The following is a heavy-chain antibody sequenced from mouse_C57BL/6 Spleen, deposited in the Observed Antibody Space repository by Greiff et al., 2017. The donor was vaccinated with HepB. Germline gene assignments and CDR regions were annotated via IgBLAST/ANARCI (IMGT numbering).Heavy chain of an antibody. V-gene: IGHV5-17*01. CDR3: AKDMVTTRAMDY. D-gene: IGHD2-2*01. CDR1: GFTFSDYG. Sequence: EVKLMESGGGLVKPGGSLKLSCAASGFTFSDYGMHWVRQAPEKGLEWVAYISSGSSTIYYADTVKGRFTISRDNAKNTLFLQMTSLRSEDTAMYYCAKDMVTTRAMDYWGQGTSVTVSS. CDR2: ISSGSSTI. J-gene: IGHJ4*01.